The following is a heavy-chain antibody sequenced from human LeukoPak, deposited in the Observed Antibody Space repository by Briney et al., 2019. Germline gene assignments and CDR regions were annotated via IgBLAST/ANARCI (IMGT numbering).Heavy chain of an antibody. V-gene: IGHV3-21*01. CDR3: ARGEGQGFGDLGF. D-gene: IGHD3-10*01. CDR1: GFTLSSYS. CDR2: ITSSSSFI. Sequence: PGGSLRLSCAAAGFTLSSYSMSWVRQAPGKGLEWVSYITSSSSFISYADSVRGRFTTSRDNAKNSLYLQMNSLRAEDTAVYYCARGEGQGFGDLGFWGQGTPVTVSS. J-gene: IGHJ4*02.